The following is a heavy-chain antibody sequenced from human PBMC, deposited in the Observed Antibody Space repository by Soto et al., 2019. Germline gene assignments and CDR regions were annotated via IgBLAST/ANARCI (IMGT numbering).Heavy chain of an antibody. CDR3: ARGLSWRRGPFDF. Sequence: EVQLVESGGGFKQPGGSLRLSCAASGFIFRTYSMNCVRQVPGKGLEWISYISESSRTIFYADSVRGRFTVSRDNANSSLYLQMVSLRDEDTAIYYCARGLSWRRGPFDFWGQGTLVTVSS. D-gene: IGHD2-15*01. CDR1: GFIFRTYS. V-gene: IGHV3-48*02. J-gene: IGHJ4*02. CDR2: ISESSRTI.